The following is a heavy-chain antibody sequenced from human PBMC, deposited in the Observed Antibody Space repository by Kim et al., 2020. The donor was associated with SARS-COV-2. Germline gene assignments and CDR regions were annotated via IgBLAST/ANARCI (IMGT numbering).Heavy chain of an antibody. V-gene: IGHV4-59*01. Sequence: SETLSLTCTVSGGSISSYYWSWIRQPPGKGLEWIGYIYYSGSTNYNPSLKSRVTISLDTSKNQFSLKLSSVTAADTAVYYCARVYYDSSGYSGFYAFDIWGQGTMVTVSS. CDR1: GGSISSYY. CDR2: IYYSGST. D-gene: IGHD3-22*01. CDR3: ARVYYDSSGYSGFYAFDI. J-gene: IGHJ3*02.